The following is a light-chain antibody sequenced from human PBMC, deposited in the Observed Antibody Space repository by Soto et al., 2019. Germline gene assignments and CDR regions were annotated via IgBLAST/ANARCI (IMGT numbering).Light chain of an antibody. Sequence: QSALTRPASVSGSPGQSITISCTGTSSDVGGYNYVSWYQQHPGKAPKLMIYEVSNRPSGVSNRFSGSKSGNTATLTISGLQAEDEADYYCISYTSSNYVFGTGTKVTVL. CDR3: ISYTSSNYV. J-gene: IGLJ1*01. CDR2: EVS. V-gene: IGLV2-14*01. CDR1: SSDVGGYNY.